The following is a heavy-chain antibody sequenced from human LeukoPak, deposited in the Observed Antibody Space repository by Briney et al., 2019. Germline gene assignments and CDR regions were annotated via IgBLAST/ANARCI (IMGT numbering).Heavy chain of an antibody. V-gene: IGHV3-30*03. Sequence: GRSLRLSCAASGFTFSSYGTHWVRQAPGKGLEWVAVISYDGSNKYYADSVKGRFTISRDNSKNTLYLQMNSLRAEDTAVYYCARLIVVVAATPPEDAFDIWGQGTMVTVSS. CDR1: GFTFSSYG. J-gene: IGHJ3*02. D-gene: IGHD2-15*01. CDR3: ARLIVVVAATPPEDAFDI. CDR2: ISYDGSNK.